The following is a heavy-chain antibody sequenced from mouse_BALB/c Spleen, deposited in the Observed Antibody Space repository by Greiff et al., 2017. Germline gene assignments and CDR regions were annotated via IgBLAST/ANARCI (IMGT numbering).Heavy chain of an antibody. CDR1: GYSFTSYW. CDR2: IYPGNSDT. V-gene: IGHV1-5*01. Sequence: VHVKQSGTVLARPGASVKMSCKASGYSFTSYWMHWVKQRPGQGLEWIGAIYPGNSDTSYNQKFKGKAKLTAVTSASTAYMELSSLTNEDSAVYYRTSPIYYGNYPFAYWGQGTLVTVSA. CDR3: TSPIYYGNYPFAY. D-gene: IGHD2-1*01. J-gene: IGHJ3*01.